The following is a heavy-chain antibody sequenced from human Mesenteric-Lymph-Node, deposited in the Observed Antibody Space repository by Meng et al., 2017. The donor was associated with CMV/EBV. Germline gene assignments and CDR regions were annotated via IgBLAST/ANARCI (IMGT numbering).Heavy chain of an antibody. CDR3: ARDSVALLGYFDY. Sequence: SETLSLTCTVSGGSISSYYWSWIRQPPGKGLEWIGYIYYSGSTNYNPSLKSRVTISVDTSKNQFSLKLSSVTAADTAVYYCARDSVALLGYFDYWGQGTLVTVSS. V-gene: IGHV4-59*01. CDR2: IYYSGST. D-gene: IGHD2-15*01. CDR1: GGSISSYY. J-gene: IGHJ4*02.